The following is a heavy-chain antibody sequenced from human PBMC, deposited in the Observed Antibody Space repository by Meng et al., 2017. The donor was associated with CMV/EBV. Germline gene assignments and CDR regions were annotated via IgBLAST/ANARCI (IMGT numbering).Heavy chain of an antibody. Sequence: KVSCKCSGYSFTSYWIGWVRQMPGKGLEWMGIIYPGDSDTRYSPSFQGQVTISADKSISTDYMELSSLRSEDTAVYYCASGGGDYWGQGTLVTVSS. V-gene: IGHV5-51*01. D-gene: IGHD3-16*01. CDR3: ASGGGDY. J-gene: IGHJ4*02. CDR2: IYPGDSDT. CDR1: GYSFTSYW.